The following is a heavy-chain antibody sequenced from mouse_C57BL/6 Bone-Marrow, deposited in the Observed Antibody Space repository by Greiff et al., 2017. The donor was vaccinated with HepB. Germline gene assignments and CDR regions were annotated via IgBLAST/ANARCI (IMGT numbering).Heavy chain of an antibody. Sequence: VHLVESGAELVRPGASVTLSCKASGYTFTDYEMHWVKQKPVHGLEWIGAIDPETGGTAYNQKFKGKAILTADKSSSTAYMELRSLTSEDSAVYYYTSAAYWGYGGQGTTLTVSS. CDR1: GYTFTDYE. V-gene: IGHV1-15*01. CDR2: IDPETGGT. D-gene: IGHD2-10*01. CDR3: TSAAYWGY. J-gene: IGHJ2*01.